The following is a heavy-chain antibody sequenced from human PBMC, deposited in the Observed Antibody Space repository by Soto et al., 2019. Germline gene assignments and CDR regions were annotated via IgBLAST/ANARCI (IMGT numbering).Heavy chain of an antibody. CDR2: IIPVSAKS. CDR3: AITPGPHYFEIDGSVRGNWFDP. Sequence: SVKVSCKPSGGTLSSYVISWVRQAPGQGLEWMGGIIPVSAKSNYAQKFQGRVTITADESTSTAYMELSSLRSDDTAIYYCAITPGPHYFEIDGSVRGNWFDPWGQGTLVTVSS. V-gene: IGHV1-69*13. D-gene: IGHD3-22*01. J-gene: IGHJ5*02. CDR1: GGTLSSYV.